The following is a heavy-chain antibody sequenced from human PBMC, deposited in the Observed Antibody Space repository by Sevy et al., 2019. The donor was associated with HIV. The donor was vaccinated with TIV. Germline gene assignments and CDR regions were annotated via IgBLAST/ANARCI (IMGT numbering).Heavy chain of an antibody. V-gene: IGHV3-15*01. CDR3: TTMGYLSGFDL. CDR2: IKSNTDGGTI. J-gene: IGHJ3*01. Sequence: GGSLRLSCAASGFSFSNAWMSWVRQAPGKGLEWVGRIKSNTDGGTIDYAAPVKGRLNISRDDSKNTLYLQMNSLKIDDTGVYYCTTMGYLSGFDLWGQGTMVTVSS. D-gene: IGHD3-16*02. CDR1: GFSFSNAW.